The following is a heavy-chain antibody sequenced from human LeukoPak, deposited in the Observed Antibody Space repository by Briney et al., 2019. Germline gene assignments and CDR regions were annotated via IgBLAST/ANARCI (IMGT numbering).Heavy chain of an antibody. CDR3: AIDYGSGRDYYYYGMDV. CDR1: GGTFSSYA. V-gene: IGHV1-69*04. CDR2: IIPILGIA. D-gene: IGHD3-10*01. Sequence: SVKVSCKASGGTFSSYAISWVRQAPGQGLEWMGRIIPILGIANYAQKFQGRVAITADKSTSTAYMELSSLRSEDTAVYYCAIDYGSGRDYYYYGMDVWGQGTTVTVSS. J-gene: IGHJ6*02.